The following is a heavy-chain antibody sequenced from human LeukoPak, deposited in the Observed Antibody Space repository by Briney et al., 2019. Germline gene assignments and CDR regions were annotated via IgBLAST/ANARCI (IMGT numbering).Heavy chain of an antibody. CDR2: IYSGGST. V-gene: IGHV3-66*01. J-gene: IGHJ6*03. CDR1: EFSVGSNY. CDR3: AKNGDRGAYCTGGTCYPYFYYYMDV. Sequence: GGSLRLSCAASEFSVGSNYMTWVHQAPGKGLEWVSLIYSGGSTYYADSVKGRFTISRDNSKNTLYLQMNSLRAEDTAIYYCAKNGDRGAYCTGGTCYPYFYYYMDVWGKGTTVTI. D-gene: IGHD2-15*01.